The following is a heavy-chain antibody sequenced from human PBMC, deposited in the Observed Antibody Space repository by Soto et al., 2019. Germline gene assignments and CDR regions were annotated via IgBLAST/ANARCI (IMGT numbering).Heavy chain of an antibody. V-gene: IGHV3-21*01. CDR2: ISSSSSYI. J-gene: IGHJ3*02. D-gene: IGHD6-13*01. CDR3: ARESAAADAFDI. Sequence: EVQLVESGGGLVKPGGSLRLSCAASGFTFSSDSMNWVRQAPGQGLEWVSSISSSSSYIYYADSVKGRFTISRDNAKNSLYLQMNSLRAEDTAVYYWARESAAADAFDIWGQGTMVTVSS. CDR1: GFTFSSDS.